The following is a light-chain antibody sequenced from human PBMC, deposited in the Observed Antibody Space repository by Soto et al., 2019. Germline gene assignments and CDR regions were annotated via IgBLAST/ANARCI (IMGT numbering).Light chain of an antibody. CDR2: RVS. J-gene: IGKJ1*01. CDR3: LQDYNHPRA. V-gene: IGKV2-30*02. CDR1: QSLVHSDGNTY. Sequence: DAVLIQSPVSLPVTLGEPASISCRSSQSLVHSDGNTYLNWFXQRPGQSPRRLLYRVSNRDSGVPDKYSGSASGTDLTLTISSLQPDDFATYYCLQDYNHPRACGQGTKVDI.